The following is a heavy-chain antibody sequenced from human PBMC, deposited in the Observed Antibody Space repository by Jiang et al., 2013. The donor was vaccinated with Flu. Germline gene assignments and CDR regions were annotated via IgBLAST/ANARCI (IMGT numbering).Heavy chain of an antibody. J-gene: IGHJ3*02. CDR2: INHSGST. CDR3: ARGIPKYYDFWSGLPGGVDAFDI. V-gene: IGHV4-34*01. Sequence: LLKPSETLSLTCAVYGGSFSGYYWSWIRQPPGKGLEWIGEINHSGSTNYNPSLKSRVTISVDTSKNQFSLKLSSVTAADTAVYYCARGIPKYYDFWSGLPGGVDAFDIWGQGTMVTVSS. D-gene: IGHD3-3*01. CDR1: GGSFSGYY.